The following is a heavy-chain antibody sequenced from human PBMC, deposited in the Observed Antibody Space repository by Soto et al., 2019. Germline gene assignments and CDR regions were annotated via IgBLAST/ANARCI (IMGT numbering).Heavy chain of an antibody. CDR1: GYTFTSYG. CDR3: ARHRVTMIRGVYYYYGMDV. Sequence: ASEKVSCKASGYTFTSYGISWVRQAPGQGLEWMGWISAYNGNTNYAQKLQGRVTMTTDTSTSTAYMELRSLKASDTAMYYCARHRVTMIRGVYYYYGMDVWGQGTTVTVSS. V-gene: IGHV1-18*01. D-gene: IGHD3-10*01. CDR2: ISAYNGNT. J-gene: IGHJ6*02.